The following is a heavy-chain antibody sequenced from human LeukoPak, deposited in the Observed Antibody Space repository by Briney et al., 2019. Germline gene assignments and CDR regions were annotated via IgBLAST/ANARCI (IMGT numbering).Heavy chain of an antibody. CDR2: IIPIFGTA. V-gene: IGHV1-69*13. CDR1: GYTFTSYD. D-gene: IGHD5-12*01. Sequence: GASVKVSCKASGYTFTSYDINWVRQAPGQGLEWMGGIIPIFGTANYAQKFQGRVTITADESTSTAYMELSSLRSEDTAVYYCARASGYVNACDYWGQGTLVTVSS. J-gene: IGHJ4*02. CDR3: ARASGYVNACDY.